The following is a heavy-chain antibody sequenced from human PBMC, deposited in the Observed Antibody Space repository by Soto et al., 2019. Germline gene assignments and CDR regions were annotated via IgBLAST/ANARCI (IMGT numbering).Heavy chain of an antibody. CDR1: GFTFSRYG. D-gene: IGHD6-13*01. CDR2: IWYDGSNK. CDR3: ARDPLIAAVGHGWYFDL. J-gene: IGHJ2*01. Sequence: QVQLVESGGGVVQPGRSLRLSCAASGFTFSRYGMHWVRQAPGQGLEWVAVIWYDGSNKYYADSVKGRFTISRDNPRNTLYLQRNSLGAEDTAVYYCARDPLIAAVGHGWYFDLWGRGTLVTVSS. V-gene: IGHV3-33*01.